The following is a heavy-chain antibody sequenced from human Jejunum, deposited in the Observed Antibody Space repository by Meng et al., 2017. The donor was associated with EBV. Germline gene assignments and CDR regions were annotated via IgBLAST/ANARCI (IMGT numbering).Heavy chain of an antibody. V-gene: IGHV4-4*02. CDR2: IHHSGST. CDR3: ARDRGVEDY. CDR1: GCSISTSNW. J-gene: IGHJ4*02. Sequence: QVRLQGAGPGLVTPSSTPALPCVVSGCSISTSNWWSWVRLPPGKGLEYIGEIHHSGSTKYNPSLKSRVTISVDKSNNHFSLKLSSVTAADTAVYYCARDRGVEDYWGQGTLVTVSS. D-gene: IGHD5-24*01.